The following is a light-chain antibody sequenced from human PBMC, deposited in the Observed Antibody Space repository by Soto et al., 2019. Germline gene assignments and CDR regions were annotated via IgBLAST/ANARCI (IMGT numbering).Light chain of an antibody. CDR2: EVS. CDR3: SSYTSSSTLVV. J-gene: IGLJ2*01. Sequence: QSVLNQPASVSGSPRQSITISCTGTSSDVGGYNYVSWYQQHPGKAPKLMIYEVSNRPSGVSNRFSGSKSGNTASLTISGLQAEDEADYYCSSYTSSSTLVVFGGGSKLTVL. V-gene: IGLV2-14*01. CDR1: SSDVGGYNY.